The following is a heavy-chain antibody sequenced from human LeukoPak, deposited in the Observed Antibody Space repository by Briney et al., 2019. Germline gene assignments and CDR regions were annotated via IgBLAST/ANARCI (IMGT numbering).Heavy chain of an antibody. J-gene: IGHJ4*02. CDR2: IIPIFGTA. CDR3: ARDRTDNIVVVPAAY. CDR1: GYTFTGYY. V-gene: IGHV1-69*13. D-gene: IGHD2-2*01. Sequence: ASVKVSCKASGYTFTGYYMHWVRQAPGQGLEWMGGIIPIFGTANYAQKFQGRVTITADESTSTAYMELSSLRSEDTAVYYCARDRTDNIVVVPAAYWGQGTLVTVSS.